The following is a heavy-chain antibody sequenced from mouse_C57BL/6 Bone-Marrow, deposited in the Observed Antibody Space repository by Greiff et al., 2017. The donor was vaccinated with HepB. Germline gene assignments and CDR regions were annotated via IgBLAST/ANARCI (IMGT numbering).Heavy chain of an antibody. CDR2: IYPGSGST. Sequence: QVQLQQPGAELVKPGASVKMSCKASGYTFTSYWITWVKQRPGQGLEWIGDIYPGSGSTNYNEKFKSKAPLTVDKSSSTAYMQLSSLTSEDSAVYYCARLYYSNYHWYFDVWGTGTTVTVSS. J-gene: IGHJ1*03. CDR1: GYTFTSYW. V-gene: IGHV1-55*01. D-gene: IGHD2-5*01. CDR3: ARLYYSNYHWYFDV.